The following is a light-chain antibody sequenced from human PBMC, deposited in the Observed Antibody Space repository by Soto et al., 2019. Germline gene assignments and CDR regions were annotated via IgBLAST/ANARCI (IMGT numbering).Light chain of an antibody. J-gene: IGKJ2*01. V-gene: IGKV3-20*01. CDR2: GAS. CDR3: QQYVTSPGT. Sequence: EIVLTQSPGTLSLSPGERATLSCRASQSVRSTYLAWYQQKPGQAPRLLIYGASSRATGIPDRFSGSGSGTDFTLTITRREPEDFAVFYFQQYVTSPGTFGQGPKLEIK. CDR1: QSVRSTY.